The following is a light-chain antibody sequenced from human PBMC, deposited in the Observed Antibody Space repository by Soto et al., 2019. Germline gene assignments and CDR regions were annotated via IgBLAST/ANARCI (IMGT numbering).Light chain of an antibody. Sequence: DIQMTQSPSTLSASVGDRVTITCRASQSMSSWLAWYQQKPGKAPKLLIYDASNLETGVPSRFSGSGSGTDFTFTISSLQPEDIATYYCQQYDNLPSFTFGPGTKVDIK. CDR1: QSMSSW. J-gene: IGKJ3*01. CDR2: DAS. CDR3: QQYDNLPSFT. V-gene: IGKV1-33*01.